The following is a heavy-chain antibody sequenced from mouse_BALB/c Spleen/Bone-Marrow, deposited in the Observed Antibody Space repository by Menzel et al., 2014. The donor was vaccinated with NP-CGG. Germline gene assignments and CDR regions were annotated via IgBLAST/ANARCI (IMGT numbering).Heavy chain of an antibody. CDR2: ISYSGST. J-gene: IGHJ3*01. CDR3: ARSSSYDYDVGFAY. D-gene: IGHD2-4*01. Sequence: VQLQQPGPGLVKPSQSLSLTCIVTGYSITRDYAWSWIRQFPGNKLEWMGYISYSGSTTYNPSLESRISITRDTSKNQFFLQLNSVTTEDTATYYCARSSSYDYDVGFAYWGQGTLVTVSA. CDR1: GYSITRDYA. V-gene: IGHV3-2*02.